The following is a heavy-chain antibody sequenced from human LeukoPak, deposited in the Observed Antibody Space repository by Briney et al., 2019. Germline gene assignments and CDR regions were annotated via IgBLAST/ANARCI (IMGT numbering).Heavy chain of an antibody. CDR3: ARVEEGYGSGRRENYFYYYMDV. Sequence: SETLSLTCTVSGYSISSGYYWGWIRQPPGKGLEWIGEINHSGSTNYSPSLKSRVTISVDTSKNQFSLKLSSVTAADTAVYYCARVEEGYGSGRRENYFYYYMDVWGKGTTVTISS. V-gene: IGHV4-38-2*02. CDR1: GYSISSGYY. J-gene: IGHJ6*03. CDR2: INHSGST. D-gene: IGHD3-10*01.